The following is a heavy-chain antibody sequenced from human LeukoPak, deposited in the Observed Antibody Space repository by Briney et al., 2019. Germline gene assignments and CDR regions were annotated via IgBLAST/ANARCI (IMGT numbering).Heavy chain of an antibody. CDR1: GGTFSSYA. CDR2: IIPIFGTA. CDR3: ARDEGHSSGWYGRYYYYMDV. D-gene: IGHD6-19*01. Sequence: SVKVSCKASGGTFSSYAISWVRQAPGQGLEWMGGIIPIFGTANYAQKFQGRVTITADESTSTAYMELSSLRSEDTAVYYCARDEGHSSGWYGRYYYYMDVWGKGTTVTVSS. J-gene: IGHJ6*03. V-gene: IGHV1-69*01.